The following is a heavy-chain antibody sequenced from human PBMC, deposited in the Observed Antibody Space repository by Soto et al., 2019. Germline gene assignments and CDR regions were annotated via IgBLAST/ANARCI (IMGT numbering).Heavy chain of an antibody. D-gene: IGHD2-15*01. CDR3: ARAGGGSRQGYFDY. CDR2: ISSSSSYI. V-gene: IGHV3-21*01. Sequence: PGGSLRLSCAASGFTFSSYSMNWLRQAPGKGLEWVSSISSSSSYIYYADSVKGRFTISRDNAKNSLYLQMNSLRAEDTAVYYCARAGGGSRQGYFDYWRQGTLGAASS. J-gene: IGHJ4*02. CDR1: GFTFSSYS.